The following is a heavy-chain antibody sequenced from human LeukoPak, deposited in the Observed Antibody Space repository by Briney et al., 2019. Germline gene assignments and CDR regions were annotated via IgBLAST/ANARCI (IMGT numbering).Heavy chain of an antibody. Sequence: ASVNVSCKASGYTFTRYGISWVRQAPGQGLEWMGWISGYNGNTSYAQKFQGRVTMTRDMSTSTVYMELSSLRSEDTAVYYCARARYSSGWTLDYWGQGTLVTVSS. CDR3: ARARYSSGWTLDY. D-gene: IGHD6-19*01. V-gene: IGHV1-18*01. J-gene: IGHJ4*02. CDR2: ISGYNGNT. CDR1: GYTFTRYG.